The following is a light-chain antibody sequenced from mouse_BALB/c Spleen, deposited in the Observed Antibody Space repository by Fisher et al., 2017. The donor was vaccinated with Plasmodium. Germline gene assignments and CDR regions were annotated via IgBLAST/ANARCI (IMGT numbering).Light chain of an antibody. J-gene: IGKJ1*01. CDR3: WQGTHFPRT. Sequence: DIVLTQTPLTLSVIIGQPASISCKTSQSLLGSDGRTYLNWLLQRPGQSPKRLISLCLNGSLESLTVSLKISRVEAEDLGVYYCWQGTHFPRTFGIGTKLEIK. CDR1: QSLLGSDGRTY. CDR2: LCL. V-gene: IGKV1-135*01.